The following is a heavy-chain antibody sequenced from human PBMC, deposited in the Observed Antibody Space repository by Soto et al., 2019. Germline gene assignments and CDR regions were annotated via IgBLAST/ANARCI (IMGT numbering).Heavy chain of an antibody. CDR1: GGSFSGYY. CDR3: ASYGNTMVRGVMLDV. D-gene: IGHD3-10*01. Sequence: SETLSLTCAVYGGSFSGYYWSWIRQPPGKGLEWIGEINHSGSTNYNPSLKSRVTISVDTSKNQFSLKLSSVTAADTAVYYCASYGNTMVRGVMLDVWGKGTTVTVSS. J-gene: IGHJ6*04. V-gene: IGHV4-34*01. CDR2: INHSGST.